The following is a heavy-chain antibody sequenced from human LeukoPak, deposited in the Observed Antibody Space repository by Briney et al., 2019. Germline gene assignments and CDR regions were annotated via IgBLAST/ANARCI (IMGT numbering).Heavy chain of an antibody. CDR1: GGSFSSGSYY. CDR2: IYPSGST. V-gene: IGHV4-61*02. CDR3: AREGTDGFDY. J-gene: IGHJ4*02. Sequence: PSETLSLTCSVSGGSFSSGSYYWSWIRQPAGKVLEWIGRIYPSGSTNYNPSLKSRVTISVDTSKNQFSLNLNSVTAADTAVYYCAREGTDGFDYWGQGALVTVSS. D-gene: IGHD1-1*01.